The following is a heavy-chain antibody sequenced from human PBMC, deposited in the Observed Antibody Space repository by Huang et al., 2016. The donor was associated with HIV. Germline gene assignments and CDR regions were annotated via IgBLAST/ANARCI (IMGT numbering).Heavy chain of an antibody. CDR3: ARVRRHSGNSGLIDF. V-gene: IGHV1-69*13. Sequence: QVHLVQSGAEVREPGSSVEVSCTSSAGALTSHSITWVRQAPGHGLERVGTVVPLCGTPNYAQKFVGRLSFRADESTGAVYMKLARLKSEDTAIYFCARVRRHSGNSGLIDFWGQGTLVTVTS. CDR1: AGALTSHS. CDR2: VVPLCGTP. J-gene: IGHJ4*02. D-gene: IGHD6-19*01.